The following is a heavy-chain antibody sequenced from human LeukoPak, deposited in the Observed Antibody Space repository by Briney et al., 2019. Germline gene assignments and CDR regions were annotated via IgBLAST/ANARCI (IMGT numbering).Heavy chain of an antibody. D-gene: IGHD2-15*01. CDR1: GFTFSNYG. J-gene: IGHJ2*01. Sequence: GGSLRLSCAASGFTFSNYGMHWVRQAPGKGLEWVAVIWHDGRNKYYADSVKGRFTISRDNYKNTMYLQMNSLRAEDTAVYYCTRDIGSRYFDLWGRGTLVTVSS. CDR3: TRDIGSRYFDL. CDR2: IWHDGRNK. V-gene: IGHV3-33*08.